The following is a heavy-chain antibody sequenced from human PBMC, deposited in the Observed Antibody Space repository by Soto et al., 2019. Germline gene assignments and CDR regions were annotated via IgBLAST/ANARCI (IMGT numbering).Heavy chain of an antibody. Sequence: PGGSLRLNCAGSGVTFSSYAMHWVRQAPGKGLEWVAVISYDGSNKYYADSVKGRFTISRDNSKNTLYLQMNSLRAEDTAVYYCARGGRAIAAADYYYGMDVWGQGTTVTVSS. J-gene: IGHJ6*02. CDR1: GVTFSSYA. CDR2: ISYDGSNK. D-gene: IGHD6-13*01. CDR3: ARGGRAIAAADYYYGMDV. V-gene: IGHV3-30-3*01.